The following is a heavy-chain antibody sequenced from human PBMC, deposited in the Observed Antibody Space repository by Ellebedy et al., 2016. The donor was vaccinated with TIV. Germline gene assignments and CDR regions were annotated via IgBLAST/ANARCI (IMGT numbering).Heavy chain of an antibody. J-gene: IGHJ6*02. CDR2: INPSGGST. V-gene: IGHV1-46*01. CDR1: GYRFTYNY. Sequence: ASVKVSCKASGYRFTYNYIHWVRQAPGQGLEWMGLINPSGGSTSYAQKFQGRLTMTRDTSTRTFYMEVSSLRFEDTAVYYCAKDSSYYGLDVWGQGTTVTVSS. CDR3: AKDSSYYGLDV.